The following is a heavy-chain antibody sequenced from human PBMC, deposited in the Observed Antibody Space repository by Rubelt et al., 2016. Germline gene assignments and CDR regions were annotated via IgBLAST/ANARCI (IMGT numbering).Heavy chain of an antibody. D-gene: IGHD6-13*01. Sequence: LPLTCTVSGGSISSSGYYWGWIRQPPEKGLEWIGTVYYSGSTYYNPSLKSRVTISVDTSKNQFSLKLSSVTAADTAVYYCARGNGSPPLDYWGQGTLVTVSS. J-gene: IGHJ4*02. CDR2: VYYSGST. V-gene: IGHV4-39*01. CDR1: GGSISSSGYY. CDR3: ARGNGSPPLDY.